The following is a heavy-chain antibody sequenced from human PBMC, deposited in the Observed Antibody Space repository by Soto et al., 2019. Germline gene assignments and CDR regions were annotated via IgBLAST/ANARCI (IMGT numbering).Heavy chain of an antibody. D-gene: IGHD3-22*01. CDR2: ISGSGDRT. V-gene: IGHV3-23*01. CDR3: VKDDGGYPSTAPH. Sequence: EVQLLESGGGLVQPGGSLRLSCAASGITISNYPMSWVRQAPGKGLDWVSGISGSGDRTYYADSAKGRFTISKDISKNSLSLQRDSLRVEYTAVYFCVKDDGGYPSTAPHWGQGTLVTVSS. J-gene: IGHJ4*02. CDR1: GITISNYP.